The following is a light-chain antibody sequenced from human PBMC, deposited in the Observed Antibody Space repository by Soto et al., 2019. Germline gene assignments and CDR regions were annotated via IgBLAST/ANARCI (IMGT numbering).Light chain of an antibody. V-gene: IGKV1-33*01. J-gene: IGKJ5*01. CDR3: QQYDDLPIT. CDR1: HDITNF. Sequence: DIQMTQSPSSLSASVGYRVTITCQASHDITNFLNWYQQKPGKAPKLLIYDVSKLETGVPSRFSGSGSGTDFTLTISSLQPEDIATYFCQQYDDLPITFGQGTRLEIK. CDR2: DVS.